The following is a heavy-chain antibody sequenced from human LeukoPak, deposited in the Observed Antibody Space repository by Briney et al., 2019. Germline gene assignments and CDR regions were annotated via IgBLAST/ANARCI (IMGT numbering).Heavy chain of an antibody. CDR3: ARVGNSPVRY. Sequence: SETLSLTCTVSGYSISSGYFWGWIRQPPGKGLEWIGNIYHSGGTYYNPSLKSRVTISLDTSKNQFSLKLSSVTAADTAVYYCARVGNSPVRYWGQGTLVTVSS. V-gene: IGHV4-38-2*02. CDR1: GYSISSGYF. CDR2: IYHSGGT. J-gene: IGHJ4*02. D-gene: IGHD4-23*01.